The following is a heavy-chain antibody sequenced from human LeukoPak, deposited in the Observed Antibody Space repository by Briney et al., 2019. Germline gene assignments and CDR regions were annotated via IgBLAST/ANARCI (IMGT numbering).Heavy chain of an antibody. CDR1: GFTVSSNY. CDR2: IYSGGST. J-gene: IGHJ4*02. CDR3: ARLNYGDPLDY. D-gene: IGHD4-17*01. V-gene: IGHV3-53*01. Sequence: GGSLRLSCAASGFTVSSNYMSWVRQAPGKGLEWVSVIYSGGSTYYADSVKGQFTISRDNSKNTLYLQMNSLRAEDTAVYYCARLNYGDPLDYWGQGTLVTVSS.